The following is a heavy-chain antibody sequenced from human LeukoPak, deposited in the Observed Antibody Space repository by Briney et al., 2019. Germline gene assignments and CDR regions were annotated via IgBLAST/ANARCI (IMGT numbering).Heavy chain of an antibody. CDR2: IFQSGST. V-gene: IGHV4-30-2*02. CDR1: GGSISSGDYS. D-gene: IGHD6-13*01. J-gene: IGHJ5*02. CDR3: ARLGRIYSSSWYHWFDP. Sequence: SETLSLTCAVSGGSISSGDYSWSWIRQPPGKGLKWIGYIFQSGSTNYNPSLKSRVTISVDTSKNQLSLKLNSVTAADTAVYYCARLGRIYSSSWYHWFDPWGRGTLVTVSS.